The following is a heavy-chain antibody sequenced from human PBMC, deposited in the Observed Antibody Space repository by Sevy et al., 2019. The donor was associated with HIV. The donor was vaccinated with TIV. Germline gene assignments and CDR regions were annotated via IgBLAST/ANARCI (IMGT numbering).Heavy chain of an antibody. Sequence: GSLRLSCLASGFTFSTYAMSWVRQAPGKGLDWVSSISGSGGSTYYADSVNGRFTISRDKSKNTLYLHMNSLRAEDTAVYYCAKGDSTVYGLDVWGQGTTVTVSS. CDR3: AKGDSTVYGLDV. J-gene: IGHJ6*02. CDR1: GFTFSTYA. CDR2: ISGSGGST. V-gene: IGHV3-23*01. D-gene: IGHD6-13*01.